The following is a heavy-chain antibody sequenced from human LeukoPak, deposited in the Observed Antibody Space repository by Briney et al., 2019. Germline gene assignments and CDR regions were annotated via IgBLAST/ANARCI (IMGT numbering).Heavy chain of an antibody. D-gene: IGHD5-18*01. CDR2: INHSGST. CDR3: AKSPDTPMGES. V-gene: IGHV4-34*01. J-gene: IGHJ4*02. CDR1: GGSFSGYY. Sequence: SETLSLTCAVYGGSFSGYYWSWIRQPPGKGLEWIGEINHSGSTNYNPSLKSRVTISVDTSKNRFSPKLSSVTAADTAVYYRAKSPDTPMGESWGQGTLVTVSS.